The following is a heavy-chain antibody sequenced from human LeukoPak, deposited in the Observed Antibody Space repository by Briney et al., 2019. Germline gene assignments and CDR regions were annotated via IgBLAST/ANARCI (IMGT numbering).Heavy chain of an antibody. CDR3: AHRPYDSSGSHWFDP. Sequence: SGPTLVKPTQTLTLTCTFSGFSLSTSGVGVGWIRQPPGKALEWLALIYWNDDKRYSPSLKSRLTITKDTSKNQEVLTMTNMDPVDTATYYCAHRPYDSSGSHWFDPWGQGTLVTVSS. V-gene: IGHV2-5*01. CDR1: GFSLSTSGVG. CDR2: IYWNDDK. D-gene: IGHD3-22*01. J-gene: IGHJ5*02.